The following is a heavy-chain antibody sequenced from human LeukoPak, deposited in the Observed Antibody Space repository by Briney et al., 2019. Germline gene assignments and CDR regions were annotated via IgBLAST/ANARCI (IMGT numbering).Heavy chain of an antibody. CDR3: ARRDISSGWSFDY. CDR2: IHTSGST. J-gene: IGHJ4*02. Sequence: SEALSLTCTVSGGSISNYHWSWIRQPAGKGLEWIGQIHTSGSTNYNPPLKSRVTMSIDTTEDQVSLTIRSVTAADTAFYYCARRDISSGWSFDYWGQGTLVTVSS. CDR1: GGSISNYH. D-gene: IGHD6-19*01. V-gene: IGHV4-4*07.